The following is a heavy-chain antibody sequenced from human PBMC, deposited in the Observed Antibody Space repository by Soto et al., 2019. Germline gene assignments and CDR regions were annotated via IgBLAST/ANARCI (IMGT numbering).Heavy chain of an antibody. Sequence: QVQLVQSGAEVKKPGSSVKVSCMTSGGSFSGYVFTWVRQAPGQGLEWMGRIIPVHNITNYAESLQGRVRIGADTSSSTTYMELSTLRSDDTAVYFCGRAKSIFGIVTDVYDIWGQGTMVIVSS. V-gene: IGHV1-69*04. CDR2: IIPVHNIT. J-gene: IGHJ3*02. CDR1: GGSFSGYV. D-gene: IGHD3-3*01. CDR3: GRAKSIFGIVTDVYDI.